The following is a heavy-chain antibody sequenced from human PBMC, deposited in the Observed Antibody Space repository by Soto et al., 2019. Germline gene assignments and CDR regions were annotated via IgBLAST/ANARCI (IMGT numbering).Heavy chain of an antibody. Sequence: QLQLQESGPGLVEPSETLSLTCTVSGGSISSSSYYWGWIRQPPGKGLEWIGNIYYSGTTYYNPSLKSRVTMSVDTSNNQCSLKLSSVTAADTAVYYCARRSAMIVVSVDFDPWGQGTLVTVSS. D-gene: IGHD3-22*01. CDR2: IYYSGTT. J-gene: IGHJ5*02. V-gene: IGHV4-39*01. CDR3: ARRSAMIVVSVDFDP. CDR1: GGSISSSSYY.